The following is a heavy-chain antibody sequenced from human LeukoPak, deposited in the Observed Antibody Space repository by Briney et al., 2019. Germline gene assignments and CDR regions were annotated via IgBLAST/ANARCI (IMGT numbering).Heavy chain of an antibody. J-gene: IGHJ4*02. V-gene: IGHV3-53*01. CDR1: GFTVSSNY. Sequence: GGSLRLSCAASGFTVSSNYMTWVRQAPGKGLEWLSVIYSGGTTYYADSMKGRFTISRDNSKNTLYLQMNSLRAEDTAVYYCARRYDGSGYLDYWGQGTLVTVSS. CDR3: ARRYDGSGYLDY. CDR2: IYSGGTT. D-gene: IGHD3-22*01.